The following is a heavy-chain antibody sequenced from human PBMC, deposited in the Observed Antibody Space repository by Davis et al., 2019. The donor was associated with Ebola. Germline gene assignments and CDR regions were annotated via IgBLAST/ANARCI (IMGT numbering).Heavy chain of an antibody. D-gene: IGHD3-10*01. CDR2: IYYSGST. CDR1: GGSVTTHNNY. CDR3: ARLLGFGELLYPGFDY. V-gene: IGHV4-61*01. J-gene: IGHJ4*02. Sequence: SETLSLTCLAPGGSVTTHNNYWSWIRQHPGKGLEWIGYIYYSGSTNYNPSLKSRVTISVDTSKNQFSLKLSSVTAADTAVYYCARLLGFGELLYPGFDYWGQGTLVTVSS.